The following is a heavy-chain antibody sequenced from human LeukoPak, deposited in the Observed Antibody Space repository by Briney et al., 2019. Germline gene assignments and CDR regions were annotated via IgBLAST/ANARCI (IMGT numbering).Heavy chain of an antibody. CDR3: ARGGSAAAGHDY. Sequence: GGSLRLSCASSGFTFSRYVMSWVRQPPGKGLEWVSTISGSGGSTFYADSVKGRFTISRDNSRNTLYLQMNSLRAEDTAVYYCARGGSAAAGHDYWGQGTLVTVSS. D-gene: IGHD6-13*01. CDR1: GFTFSRYV. CDR2: ISGSGGST. J-gene: IGHJ4*02. V-gene: IGHV3-23*01.